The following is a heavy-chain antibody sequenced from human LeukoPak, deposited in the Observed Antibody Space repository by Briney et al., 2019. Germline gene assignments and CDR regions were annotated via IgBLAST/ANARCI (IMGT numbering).Heavy chain of an antibody. V-gene: IGHV3-13*01. Sequence: GGSLRLSCAASGFTFSSYDMHWVRQATGKGLEWVSAIGTAGDTYYPGSVKGRFTISRENAKNSLYLQMNSLRAGDTAVYYCAKLAKYFYGSETYYFFEHWGQGTPVTASS. CDR2: IGTAGDT. D-gene: IGHD3-10*01. J-gene: IGHJ4*02. CDR3: AKLAKYFYGSETYYFFEH. CDR1: GFTFSSYD.